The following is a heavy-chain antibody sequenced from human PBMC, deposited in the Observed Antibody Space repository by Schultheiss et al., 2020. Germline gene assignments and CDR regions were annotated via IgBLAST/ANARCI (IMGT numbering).Heavy chain of an antibody. D-gene: IGHD2-15*01. CDR2: ISSSSSFI. Sequence: GGSLRLSCAASGFTFSSYSMNWVRQAPGKGLEWVSSISSSSSFISYTDSVKGRFTIARDNAKNSLFLQMNSLSAEDTAVYYCAKGGGSLYSGLDHWGQGTLVTVYS. J-gene: IGHJ4*02. CDR3: AKGGGSLYSGLDH. CDR1: GFTFSSYS. V-gene: IGHV3-21*04.